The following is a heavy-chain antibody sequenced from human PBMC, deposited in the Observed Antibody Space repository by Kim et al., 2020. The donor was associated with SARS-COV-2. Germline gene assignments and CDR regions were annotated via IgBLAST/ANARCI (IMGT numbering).Heavy chain of an antibody. CDR3: ARVSWSQEDY. D-gene: IGHD2-15*01. V-gene: IGHV3-7*01. Sequence: GGSLRLSCAVTGFSFSGYWMSWVRQAPGKGLEWVSHIKRDGSEKLYVDSVKGRFTISRDNAKNSLYLQMSSLRAEDTAVYYCARVSWSQEDYWGQGTLVTVSS. J-gene: IGHJ4*02. CDR2: IKRDGSEK. CDR1: GFSFSGYW.